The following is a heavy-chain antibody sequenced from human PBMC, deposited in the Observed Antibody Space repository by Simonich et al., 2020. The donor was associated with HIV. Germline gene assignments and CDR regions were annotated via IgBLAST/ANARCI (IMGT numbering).Heavy chain of an antibody. Sequence: QVQLQQWGAGLLKPSETLSLTCAVYGGSFSGYYWSWIRQPPGKGREWIGEITHSESTNSNPALKSRVTISVDTSKNQFSLKLSSVTAADTAVYYCARLTAGGLGEYFQHWGQGTLVTVSS. V-gene: IGHV4-34*01. J-gene: IGHJ1*01. CDR1: GGSFSGYY. CDR2: ITHSEST. D-gene: IGHD6-13*01. CDR3: ARLTAGGLGEYFQH.